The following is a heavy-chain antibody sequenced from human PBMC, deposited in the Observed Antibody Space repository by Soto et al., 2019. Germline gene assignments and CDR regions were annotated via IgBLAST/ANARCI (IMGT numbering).Heavy chain of an antibody. CDR2: ITSSGSNV. D-gene: IGHD1-7*01. CDR1: GFSFGVHA. Sequence: EVHLVESGGGLVKPGGSLRLSCATSGFSFGVHAITWVRQAPGKGLEGVALITSSGSNVQYAESVEGRFTISRDDAKNSVHLQMNNLRADDTGVYYCARDGNYHEFWGQGTQVTVSS. CDR3: ARDGNYHEF. J-gene: IGHJ4*02. V-gene: IGHV3-21*01.